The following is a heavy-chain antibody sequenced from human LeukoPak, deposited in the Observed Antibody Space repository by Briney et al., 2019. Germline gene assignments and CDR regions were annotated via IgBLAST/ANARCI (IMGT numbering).Heavy chain of an antibody. CDR1: GGSFSGYY. Sequence: SETLSLTCAVYGGSFSGYYWSWSRQPPGKGLEWMGEINHSGSTNYNPSLKSRVTISVDTSKNQFSLKLSSVTAADTAVYYCARGSIAVAGTDAFDIWGQGTMVTVSS. V-gene: IGHV4-34*01. CDR3: ARGSIAVAGTDAFDI. D-gene: IGHD6-19*01. J-gene: IGHJ3*02. CDR2: INHSGST.